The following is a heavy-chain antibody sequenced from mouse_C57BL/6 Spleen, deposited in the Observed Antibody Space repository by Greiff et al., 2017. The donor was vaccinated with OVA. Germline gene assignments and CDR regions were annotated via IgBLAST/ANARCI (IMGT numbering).Heavy chain of an antibody. CDR1: GYSFTGYY. Sequence: EVQLQQSGPELVKPGASVKISCKASGYSFTGYYMNWVKQSPEKSLEWIGEINPSTGGTTYNQKFKAKATLTVDKSSSTAYMQLKSLTSEDSAVDYCARYYGSSYRYFDVWGTGTTVTVSS. CDR3: ARYYGSSYRYFDV. D-gene: IGHD1-1*01. J-gene: IGHJ1*03. CDR2: INPSTGGT. V-gene: IGHV1-42*01.